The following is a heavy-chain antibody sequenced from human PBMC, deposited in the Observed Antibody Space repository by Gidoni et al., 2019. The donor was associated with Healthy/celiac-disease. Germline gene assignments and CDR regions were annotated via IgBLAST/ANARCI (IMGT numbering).Heavy chain of an antibody. J-gene: IGHJ4*02. D-gene: IGHD1-26*01. Sequence: DVQLVESGGGLVQPGRSLRLAGPASGFTFDDYAMHWVRQAPGKGLEWVSGISWNSGSIGYADSVKGRFTISRDNAKNSLYLQMNSLRAEVTALYYCAKDISRVGATFGYWGQGTLVTVSS. CDR1: GFTFDDYA. CDR2: ISWNSGSI. V-gene: IGHV3-9*01. CDR3: AKDISRVGATFGY.